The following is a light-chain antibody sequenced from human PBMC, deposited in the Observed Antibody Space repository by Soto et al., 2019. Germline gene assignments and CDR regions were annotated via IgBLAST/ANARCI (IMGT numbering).Light chain of an antibody. J-gene: IGKJ2*01. CDR2: GAS. V-gene: IGKV3-15*01. CDR1: QSISSN. CDR3: QQYHKWPPYT. Sequence: EIVLTQSPATLSVSPVESATLSCMASQSISSNLAWYQQKPGQTPRLLIYGASTRATGIPARFSGSGSGTEFTLTISSLQSEDFAVYYCQQYHKWPPYTFGQGTKVDIK.